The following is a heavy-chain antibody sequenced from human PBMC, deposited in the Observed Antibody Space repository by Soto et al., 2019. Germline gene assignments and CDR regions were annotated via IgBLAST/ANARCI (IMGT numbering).Heavy chain of an antibody. CDR1: GFTFSSYA. J-gene: IGHJ6*02. V-gene: IGHV3-23*01. Sequence: EVQLLESGGGLVQPGGSLRLSCAASGFTFSSYAMSWVRQAPGKGLEWVSAISGSGGSTYYADSVKGRFTISRDKSKNTLYLQMNRLRAEDTAVYYCAKDSYYYGSSGYPHYYYYGMDVWGQGTTVTVSS. CDR2: ISGSGGST. D-gene: IGHD3-22*01. CDR3: AKDSYYYGSSGYPHYYYYGMDV.